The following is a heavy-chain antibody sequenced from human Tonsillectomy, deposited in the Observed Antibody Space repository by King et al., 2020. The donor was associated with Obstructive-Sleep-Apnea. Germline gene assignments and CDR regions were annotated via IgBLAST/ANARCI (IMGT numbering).Heavy chain of an antibody. CDR3: ARGPSVGEESDY. Sequence: QLQESGPRLVKPSEPLSLTCTVSGGSFSTSYYWAWIRQPPGKGLEWIGSIYYSGSPYCSASLRSRLTISVDTSKNQFSLKLPSLTAADTAMYYCARGPSVGEESDYWGQGILVTVSS. CDR2: IYYSGSP. D-gene: IGHD2-21*01. CDR1: GGSFSTSYY. V-gene: IGHV4-39*07. J-gene: IGHJ4*02.